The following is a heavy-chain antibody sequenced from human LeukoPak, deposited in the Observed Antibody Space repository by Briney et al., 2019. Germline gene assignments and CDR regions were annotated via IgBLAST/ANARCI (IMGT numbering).Heavy chain of an antibody. CDR3: ARDRSIGITTADRSFEY. Sequence: GRSLRLSCAASGFTFSSYAMHWVPHAPGKGLGGGAVISYDGRYKYYAESVRGRFSISRDNSKTTLYLQMDSLGAEDTAVYYCARDRSIGITTADRSFEYWGQGILVSVSS. D-gene: IGHD3-10*01. CDR2: ISYDGRYK. J-gene: IGHJ4*02. CDR1: GFTFSSYA. V-gene: IGHV3-30*04.